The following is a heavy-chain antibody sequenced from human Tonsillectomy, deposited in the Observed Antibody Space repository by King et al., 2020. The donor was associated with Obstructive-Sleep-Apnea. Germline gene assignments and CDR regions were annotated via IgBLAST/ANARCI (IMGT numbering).Heavy chain of an antibody. D-gene: IGHD1-1*01. CDR2: IRYGGRRK. Sequence: LVESGGGVVQSGRFLRLSCRASGFTFNSYDMHWVRQAPGKGLEWGAYIRYGGRRKKCGEAGKGLCTIPRDNSKNTLYLKMNSLSSEDTGIYYCAKGDDTDDLPHVYVMDVWGQGTTVTVSS. CDR3: AKGDDTDDLPHVYVMDV. CDR1: GFTFNSYD. V-gene: IGHV3-30*02. J-gene: IGHJ6*02.